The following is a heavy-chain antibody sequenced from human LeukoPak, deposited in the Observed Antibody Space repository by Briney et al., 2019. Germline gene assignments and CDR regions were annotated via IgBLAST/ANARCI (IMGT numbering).Heavy chain of an antibody. CDR1: GFTFSSYA. J-gene: IGHJ4*02. V-gene: IGHV3-23*01. CDR3: ARDIAVAGRNDFDY. CDR2: ISGSGGST. D-gene: IGHD6-19*01. Sequence: GGSLRLSCAASGFTFSSYAMSWVRQAPGKGLEWVSAISGSGGSTYYADSVKGRFTISRDNSKNTLYLQMNSLRAEDTAVYYCARDIAVAGRNDFDYWGQGTLVTVSS.